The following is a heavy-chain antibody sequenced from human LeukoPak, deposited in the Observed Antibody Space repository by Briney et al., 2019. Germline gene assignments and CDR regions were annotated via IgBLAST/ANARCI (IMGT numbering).Heavy chain of an antibody. Sequence: SETLSLTCTVYGGSFSGYYWSWIRQPPGKGLEWIGEINHSGSTNYNPSLKSRVTISVDTSKNQFSLKLSSVTAADTAVYYCARARKITMIVVVSPKYFDYWGQGTLVTVSS. CDR3: ARARKITMIVVVSPKYFDY. D-gene: IGHD3-22*01. V-gene: IGHV4-34*01. CDR1: GGSFSGYY. J-gene: IGHJ4*02. CDR2: INHSGST.